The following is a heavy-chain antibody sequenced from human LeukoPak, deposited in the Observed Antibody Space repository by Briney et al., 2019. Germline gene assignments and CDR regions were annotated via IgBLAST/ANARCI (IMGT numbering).Heavy chain of an antibody. CDR2: ISYDGSNK. V-gene: IGHV3-30-3*01. D-gene: IGHD2-2*01. Sequence: PGGSLRLSCAASGFTFSSYAMHWVRQAPGKGLEWVAVISYDGSNKYYADSVKGRFTISRDNSKNTLYLQMNSLRAEDTAVYYCARETDPVYCSSTSCYSSVSWFDPWGQGTLVTVSS. J-gene: IGHJ5*02. CDR3: ARETDPVYCSSTSCYSSVSWFDP. CDR1: GFTFSSYA.